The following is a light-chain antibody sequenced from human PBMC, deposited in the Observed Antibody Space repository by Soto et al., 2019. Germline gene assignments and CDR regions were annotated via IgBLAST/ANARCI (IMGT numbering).Light chain of an antibody. CDR1: QSVSGN. J-gene: IGKJ1*01. V-gene: IGKV3-15*01. CDR3: QQYNNWPRT. CDR2: GAS. Sequence: EIVMTQSPATLSVSPGERATLSCRASQSVSGNLAWYQQKPGQAPRLLIYGASTRATGIPARFSGSGSGTEFTLTIRSVQSEEFAVYYCQQYNNWPRTFGQGPKVEIK.